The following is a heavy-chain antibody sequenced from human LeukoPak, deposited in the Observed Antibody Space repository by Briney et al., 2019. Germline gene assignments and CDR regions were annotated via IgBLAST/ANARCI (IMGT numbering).Heavy chain of an antibody. CDR1: GFTFSSYD. D-gene: IGHD3-22*01. V-gene: IGHV3-13*01. CDR3: ARGPLMEPSGYTYYYYYGMDV. CDR2: IGTAGDT. Sequence: GGSLRLSCAASGFTFSSYDMHWVRQATGKGLEWVSAIGTAGDTYYPGSVKGRFTISRENAKNSLYLQMNSLRAEDTAVYYCARGPLMEPSGYTYYYYYGMDVWGQGTTVTVSS. J-gene: IGHJ6*02.